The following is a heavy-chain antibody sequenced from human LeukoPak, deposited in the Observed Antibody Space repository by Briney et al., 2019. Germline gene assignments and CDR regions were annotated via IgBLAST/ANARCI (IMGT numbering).Heavy chain of an antibody. J-gene: IGHJ4*02. Sequence: GGSLRLSCAASGFTFSSYAMSWVRQAPGKGLEWVGRIRNKAKSYTTEYAASVKGRFTISRDDSKNSLYLQMNSLKTEDTAVYYCARVVAAVGSYYFDCWGQGTLVTVSS. CDR2: IRNKAKSYTT. V-gene: IGHV3-72*01. CDR1: GFTFSSYA. CDR3: ARVVAAVGSYYFDC. D-gene: IGHD6-13*01.